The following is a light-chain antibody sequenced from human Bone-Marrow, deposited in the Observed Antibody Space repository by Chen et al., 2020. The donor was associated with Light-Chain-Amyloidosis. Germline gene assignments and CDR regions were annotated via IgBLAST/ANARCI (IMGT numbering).Light chain of an antibody. Sequence: QSALTQPASVSGSPAQSITIPCTGTSGDVGTYNYVSWYQQHPGQAPKVMIYAVSNRPSGVSNRFSGSKSGNTASLTISGLQAEDEADYYCSSFTSSSSYVFGPGTKVTVL. CDR2: AVS. V-gene: IGLV2-14*01. J-gene: IGLJ1*01. CDR1: SGDVGTYNY. CDR3: SSFTSSSSYV.